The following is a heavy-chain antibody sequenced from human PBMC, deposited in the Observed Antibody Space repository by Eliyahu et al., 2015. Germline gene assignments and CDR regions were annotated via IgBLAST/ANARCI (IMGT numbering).Heavy chain of an antibody. V-gene: IGHV4-34*01. CDR3: ARRGGTARWYYYMDV. CDR2: INHSGST. D-gene: IGHD1-1*01. Sequence: QVQLQQWGAGLLKPSETLSLTCAVYGGSFSGYYWSWIRQPPGKGLEWIGEINHSGSTNSNPSLKSRVTISVDTSKNQFSLKLSSVTAADTAVYYCARRGGTARWYYYMDVWGKGTTVTVSS. CDR1: GGSFSGYY. J-gene: IGHJ6*03.